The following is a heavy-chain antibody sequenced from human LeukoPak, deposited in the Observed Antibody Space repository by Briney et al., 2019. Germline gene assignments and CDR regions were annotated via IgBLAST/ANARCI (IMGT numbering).Heavy chain of an antibody. Sequence: SGTLSLTCAGSGGSISSSKWWSWVRQPPGKGLEWIGEIYHSGTTNYNPSLKSRVTILIDTSKNQFSLKLSSVTAADTAVYYCASEITMVRGVIDYWGQGTLVTVSS. D-gene: IGHD3-10*01. V-gene: IGHV4-4*02. CDR3: ASEITMVRGVIDY. CDR1: GGSISSSKW. CDR2: IYHSGTT. J-gene: IGHJ4*02.